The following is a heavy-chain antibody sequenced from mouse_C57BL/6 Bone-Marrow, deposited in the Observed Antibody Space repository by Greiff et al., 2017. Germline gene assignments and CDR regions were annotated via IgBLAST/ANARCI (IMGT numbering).Heavy chain of an antibody. J-gene: IGHJ1*03. CDR3: ARERIRDFDV. CDR1: GYTFTSYW. V-gene: IGHV1-52*01. CDR2: IDPSDSET. D-gene: IGHD1-1*01. Sequence: QVHVKQPGAELVRPGSSVKLSCKASGYTFTSYWMHWVKQRPIQGLEWIGNIDPSDSETHYNQKFKDKATLTVYKSPSTPYMQLSSLTSEDSAVYICARERIRDFDVWGTEAPGTASS.